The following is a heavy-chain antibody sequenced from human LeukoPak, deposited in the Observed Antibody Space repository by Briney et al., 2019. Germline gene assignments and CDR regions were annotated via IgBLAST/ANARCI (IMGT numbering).Heavy chain of an antibody. D-gene: IGHD2-15*01. CDR2: IYYSGST. CDR3: ARNPRRCSGGSCYHFDY. Sequence: PSETLSLTCTISGGSISSSSYYWGWIRQPPGKGLEWIGSIYYSGSTYYNPSLKSRVTISVDTSKNQFSLKLSFVTAADTAVYYCARNPRRCSGGSCYHFDYWGQGTLVTVSS. CDR1: GGSISSSSYY. J-gene: IGHJ4*02. V-gene: IGHV4-39*01.